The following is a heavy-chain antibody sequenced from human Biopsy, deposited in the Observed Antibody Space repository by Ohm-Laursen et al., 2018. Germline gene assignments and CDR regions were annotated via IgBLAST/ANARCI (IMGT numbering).Heavy chain of an antibody. Sequence: SVKASWKVAGGTFINYSTSWVRHPPGHGLESMGGIITMFGTANHAQMFQGRVTISADESTSTSYMELSCLTTEDTAIYYCTRGPHSGSHSCFDYWGQGTLVTVSS. CDR1: GGTFINYS. CDR3: TRGPHSGSHSCFDY. V-gene: IGHV1-69*13. J-gene: IGHJ4*02. D-gene: IGHD1-26*01. CDR2: IITMFGTA.